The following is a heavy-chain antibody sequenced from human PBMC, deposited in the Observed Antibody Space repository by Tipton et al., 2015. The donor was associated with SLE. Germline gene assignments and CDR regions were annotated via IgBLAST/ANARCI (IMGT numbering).Heavy chain of an antibody. D-gene: IGHD4-23*01. J-gene: IGHJ4*02. CDR1: GFTFSSYS. CDR2: ISSSSSYI. CDR3: ARGGGRSGNSWFFDY. V-gene: IGHV3-21*03. Sequence: GSLRLSCAASGFTFSSYSMNWVRQAPGKGLEWFSSISSSSSYIYYADSVKGRFTISRDNAKNSLYLQMNSLIAEDTAVYYCARGGGRSGNSWFFDYWAQGTLVNVSS.